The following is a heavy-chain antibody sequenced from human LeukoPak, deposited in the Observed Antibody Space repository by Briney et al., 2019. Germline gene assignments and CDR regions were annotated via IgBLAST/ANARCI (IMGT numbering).Heavy chain of an antibody. D-gene: IGHD3-10*01. CDR3: ASRLWFGELDYYGMDV. V-gene: IGHV4-59*01. CDR2: IYYSGSP. CDR1: GGSISSYY. J-gene: IGHJ6*04. Sequence: SETLSLTCTVSGGSISSYYWSWIRQPPGKGLEWIGYIYYSGSPNYNPSLKSRVTISVDTSKNQFSLKLSSVTAADTAVYYCASRLWFGELDYYGMDVWGKGTTVTVSS.